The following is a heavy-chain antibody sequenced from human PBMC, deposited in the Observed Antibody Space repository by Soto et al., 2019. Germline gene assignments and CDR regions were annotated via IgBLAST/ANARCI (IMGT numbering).Heavy chain of an antibody. CDR3: TRVASLYCSGGNCQPRYFFDY. CDR1: GFTFGDYA. J-gene: IGHJ4*02. Sequence: GGSLRLSCTASGFTFGDYAMSWFRQAPGKGLEWVGFIRSKAYGGTTEYAASVKGRFTISRDDSKSIAYLQMNSLKTEDTAVYYCTRVASLYCSGGNCQPRYFFDYWGPGSLVTVSA. V-gene: IGHV3-49*03. D-gene: IGHD2-15*01. CDR2: IRSKAYGGTT.